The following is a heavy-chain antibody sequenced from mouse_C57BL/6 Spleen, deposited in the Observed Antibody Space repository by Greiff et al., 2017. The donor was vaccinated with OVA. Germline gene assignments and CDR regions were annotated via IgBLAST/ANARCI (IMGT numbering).Heavy chain of an antibody. CDR3: ARKEGQLRLDY. V-gene: IGHV1-55*01. D-gene: IGHD3-2*02. J-gene: IGHJ3*01. CDR2: IYPGSGST. Sequence: QVQLQQSGAELVKPGASVKMSCKASGYTFTSYWITWVKQRPGQGLEWIGDIYPGSGSTNYNEKFKSKATLTVDTSSSTAYMQLSSLTSEDSAVYYCARKEGQLRLDYWGQGTLVTVSA. CDR1: GYTFTSYW.